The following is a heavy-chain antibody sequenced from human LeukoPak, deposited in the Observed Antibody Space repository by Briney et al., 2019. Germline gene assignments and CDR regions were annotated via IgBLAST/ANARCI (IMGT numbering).Heavy chain of an antibody. D-gene: IGHD4-17*01. CDR2: ISYDGSDK. CDR1: GFTFSSYG. J-gene: IGHJ4*02. Sequence: PSGGSLRLSCAASGFTFSSYGMHWVRQAPGKGLEWVAVISYDGSDKYYADSVKGRFTVSRDNSKNTLYLQMNSLRAEDTAVYYCAMSPDYGDQYYFDYWGQGTLVTVSS. CDR3: AMSPDYGDQYYFDY. V-gene: IGHV3-30*03.